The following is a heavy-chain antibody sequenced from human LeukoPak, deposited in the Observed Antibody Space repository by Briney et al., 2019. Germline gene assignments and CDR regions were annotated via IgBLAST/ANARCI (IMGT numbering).Heavy chain of an antibody. CDR3: TRPYDSSVP. J-gene: IGHJ5*02. CDR1: GFTFSGSA. V-gene: IGHV3-73*01. CDR2: IRSKANSYAT. D-gene: IGHD3-22*01. Sequence: GGSLKLSCAASGFTFSGSAMHWVRQASGKGLEWVGRIRSKANSYATAYVASVKGRFTISRDDSKNTAYLQMNSLKTEDTAVYYCTRPYDSSVPWGQGTLVTVSS.